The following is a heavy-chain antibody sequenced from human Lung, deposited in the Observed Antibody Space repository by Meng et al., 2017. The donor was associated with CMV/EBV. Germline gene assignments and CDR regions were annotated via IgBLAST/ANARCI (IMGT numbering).Heavy chain of an antibody. V-gene: IGHV3-7*01. D-gene: IGHD6-6*01. CDR2: INPDGSAK. Sequence: GGSRRLSCAASGFTFSTDWMTWVRQAPGKGLEWVANINPDGSAKYYVDSVKGRFTISRDNAMNSLYLQMNSLRAEDTAVYYCARSSSRWGQGTLVTGAS. J-gene: IGHJ4*02. CDR3: ARSSSR. CDR1: GFTFSTDW.